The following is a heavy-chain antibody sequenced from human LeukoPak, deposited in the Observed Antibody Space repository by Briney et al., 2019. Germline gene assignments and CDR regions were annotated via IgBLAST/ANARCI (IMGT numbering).Heavy chain of an antibody. V-gene: IGHV4-39*01. CDR2: MFYSGNT. Sequence: SETLSLTCTVSGDSISSSNYYWGWIRQPPGKGLEWFGSMFYSGNTYNNPSLKSRVTISVDTSQNQFSLKLSSVTAADTAVFYCARHLNGYYGSGTYWQDAFDTWGQGAMVTVSS. CDR1: GDSISSSNYY. D-gene: IGHD3-10*01. CDR3: ARHLNGYYGSGTYWQDAFDT. J-gene: IGHJ3*02.